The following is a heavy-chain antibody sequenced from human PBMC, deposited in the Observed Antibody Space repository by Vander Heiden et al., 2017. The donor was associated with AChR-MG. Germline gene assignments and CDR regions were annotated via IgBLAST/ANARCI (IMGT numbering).Heavy chain of an antibody. V-gene: IGHV3-74*01. CDR1: GFTFSSYW. Sequence: EVQLVESGGGLVQPGGSLRLSCAASGFTFSSYWMHWVRQAPGKGLVWVSRINSDGSSTSYADSVKGRFTISRDNAKNTLYLQMNSLRAEDTAVYYCASGFPYYYDSSGSHLLDYWGQGTLVTVSS. CDR3: ASGFPYYYDSSGSHLLDY. D-gene: IGHD3-22*01. CDR2: INSDGSST. J-gene: IGHJ4*02.